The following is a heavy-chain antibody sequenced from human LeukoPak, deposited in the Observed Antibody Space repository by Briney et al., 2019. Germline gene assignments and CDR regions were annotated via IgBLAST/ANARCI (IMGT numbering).Heavy chain of an antibody. CDR3: ASSRIYSSGWYYYFDN. V-gene: IGHV4-34*01. Sequence: SETLSLTCAVYGGSFSGYYWTWIRQPPGKGLEWIGEINQSGTTNYNPSLKSRVTISIDTSKNQFSLKLSSVTAADTAVYYCASSRIYSSGWYYYFDNWGQGTLVTVSS. D-gene: IGHD6-19*01. CDR2: INQSGTT. J-gene: IGHJ4*02. CDR1: GGSFSGYY.